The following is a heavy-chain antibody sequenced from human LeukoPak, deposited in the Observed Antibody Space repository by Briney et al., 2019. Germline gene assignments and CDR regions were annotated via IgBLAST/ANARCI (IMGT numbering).Heavy chain of an antibody. J-gene: IGHJ5*02. CDR2: IYTSGST. D-gene: IGHD3-3*01. V-gene: IGHV4-61*02. CDR1: GGSISSGSYY. CDR3: ARETIFGVVIDP. Sequence: SQTLSLTCTVSGGSISSGSYYWSWIRQPAGKGLEWIGRIYTSGSTNYNPSLKSRVTISVDTSKNQFSLKLSSVTAADTAVYYCARETIFGVVIDPWGQGTLVTVSS.